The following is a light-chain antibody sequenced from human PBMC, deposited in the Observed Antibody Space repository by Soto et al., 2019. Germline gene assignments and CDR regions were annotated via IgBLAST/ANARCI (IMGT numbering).Light chain of an antibody. J-gene: IGKJ1*01. CDR2: DAS. Sequence: IQMTQSPSTLSATAGDRVTITCRASQSISSWLAWYQHKPGKAPKLLIYDASNLDSGVPSRFSGSGSGTEFSLTISHLQPDDFATYYCQQYEDFWTFGQGTKVDIK. V-gene: IGKV1-5*01. CDR1: QSISSW. CDR3: QQYEDFWT.